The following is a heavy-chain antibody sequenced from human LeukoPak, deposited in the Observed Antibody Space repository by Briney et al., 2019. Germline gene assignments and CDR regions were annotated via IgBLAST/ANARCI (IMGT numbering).Heavy chain of an antibody. CDR2: ISSNGGST. D-gene: IGHD5-18*01. CDR1: GFTFSSYA. J-gene: IGHJ4*02. V-gene: IGHV3-64*04. Sequence: PGGSLRLSCSASGFTFSSYAMHWVRQAPGKGLEYVSAISSNGGSTYYADSVKGRFTISRDNSKNTLYLQMSSLRSEDTAVYYCARGGIQLWLRTLDWGQGTLVTVSS. CDR3: ARGGIQLWLRTLD.